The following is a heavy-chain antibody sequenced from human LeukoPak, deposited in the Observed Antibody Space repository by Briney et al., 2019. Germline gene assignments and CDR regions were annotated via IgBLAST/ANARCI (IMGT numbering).Heavy chain of an antibody. CDR1: GYTFTSYY. J-gene: IGHJ3*02. D-gene: IGHD3-22*01. CDR3: ARDRGHTYYYDSSGYWDAFDI. Sequence: GASVKVSCKASGYTFTSYYMHWVRQAPGQGLEWMGIINPSGGSTSYAQKFQGRVTMTRDMSTSTVYMELSSLRSEDTAVYYCARDRGHTYYYDSSGYWDAFDIWGQGTMVTVSS. V-gene: IGHV1-46*01. CDR2: INPSGGST.